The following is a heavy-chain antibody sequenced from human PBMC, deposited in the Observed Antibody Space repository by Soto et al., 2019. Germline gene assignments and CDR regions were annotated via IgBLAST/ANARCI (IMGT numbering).Heavy chain of an antibody. CDR3: AAHVIIVPTAPFYGMDV. CDR1: GFTFRSYA. V-gene: IGHV3-23*01. J-gene: IGHJ6*02. CDR2: ISCSGSGT. Sequence: PGGSLRLSCAASGFTFRSYAMSWVRQAPGKGLEWVSVISCSGSGTYYGDSVKGRFTVSRDNSKNTVYLQMNSLRAEDTAVYYCAAHVIIVPTAPFYGMDVWGQGTTVTVSS. D-gene: IGHD2-2*01.